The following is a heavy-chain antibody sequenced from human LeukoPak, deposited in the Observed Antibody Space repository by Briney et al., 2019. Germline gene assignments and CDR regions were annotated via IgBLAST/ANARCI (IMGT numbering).Heavy chain of an antibody. J-gene: IGHJ4*02. CDR1: GFTFSSYS. Sequence: GGSLRLSCAASGFTFSSYSMNGVRQAPGKGLEWVSSISSSSSYIYYADSVKGRFTISRDNAKNSLYLQMNSLRAEDTAVYYCARAPTTGPDYWGQGTLVTVSS. V-gene: IGHV3-21*01. D-gene: IGHD1-1*01. CDR2: ISSSSSYI. CDR3: ARAPTTGPDY.